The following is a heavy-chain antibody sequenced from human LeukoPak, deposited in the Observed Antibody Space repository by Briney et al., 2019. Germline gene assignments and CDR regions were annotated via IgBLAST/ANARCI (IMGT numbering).Heavy chain of an antibody. J-gene: IGHJ4*02. CDR1: GYTFTSYG. D-gene: IGHD3-9*01. CDR3: ARDPTYYDILTGYYRGEFDY. V-gene: IGHV1-18*01. Sequence: ASVKVSCKASGYTFTSYGISWVRQAPGQGLEWMGWISAYNGNTNYAQKLQGRVTMTTDTSTSTAYMELRSLRSDDTAVYYCARDPTYYDILTGYYRGEFDYWGQGTLVTVSS. CDR2: ISAYNGNT.